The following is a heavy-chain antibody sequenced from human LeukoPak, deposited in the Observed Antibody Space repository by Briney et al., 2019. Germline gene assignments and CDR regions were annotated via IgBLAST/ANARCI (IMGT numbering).Heavy chain of an antibody. J-gene: IGHJ4*02. Sequence: SETLSLTCTVSGGSISSYYWSWIRQPPGKGLEWIGYIYYSGSTNYNPSLKSRVTISVDTSKNQFSLKLSSVTAADTAVYYCARDTGGSHIFDYWGQGTLVTVSS. V-gene: IGHV4-59*01. CDR1: GGSISSYY. CDR3: ARDTGGSHIFDY. CDR2: IYYSGST. D-gene: IGHD1-26*01.